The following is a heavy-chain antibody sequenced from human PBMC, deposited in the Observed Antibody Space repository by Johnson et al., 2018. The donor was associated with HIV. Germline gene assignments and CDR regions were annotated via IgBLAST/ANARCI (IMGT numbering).Heavy chain of an antibody. J-gene: IGHJ3*02. CDR2: IKQDGSEK. CDR1: GFTFSSYW. Sequence: MQLVESGGGLVQPGGSLRLSCAASGFTFSSYWMSWVRQAPGKGLEWVANIKQDGSEKYYVASVKGRFTISRDNPKNSLYLQMNSLRAEDTAVYYCARATPCIAAAGPTHPSAFDIWGQGTMVTVSS. V-gene: IGHV3-7*01. D-gene: IGHD6-13*01. CDR3: ARATPCIAAAGPTHPSAFDI.